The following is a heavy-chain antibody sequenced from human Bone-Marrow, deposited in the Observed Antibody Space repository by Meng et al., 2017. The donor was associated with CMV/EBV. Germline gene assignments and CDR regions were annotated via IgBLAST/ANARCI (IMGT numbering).Heavy chain of an antibody. V-gene: IGHV3-30*19. Sequence: GGSLRLSCVASRFIFSNYGMHWVRQAPGKGLEWVATISYDGSNKHHADSVKGRITISRDNSKNTLYLQINSLTTEDTAVYYCARGGMRFLEWLPSEGWFDPWGQGTLVTVSS. J-gene: IGHJ5*02. CDR3: ARGGMRFLEWLPSEGWFDP. CDR1: RFIFSNYG. CDR2: ISYDGSNK. D-gene: IGHD3-3*01.